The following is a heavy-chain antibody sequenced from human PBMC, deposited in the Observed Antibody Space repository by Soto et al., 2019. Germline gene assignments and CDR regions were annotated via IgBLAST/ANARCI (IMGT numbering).Heavy chain of an antibody. CDR1: GVTLSNYA. CDR3: ATGLLEAARLNY. V-gene: IGHV1-69*06. J-gene: IGHJ4*02. CDR2: LIPISASA. Sequence: QVQLVQSGAEVKKPGSSVKVSCRASGVTLSNYAISWVRQAPGQGLEWMGGLIPISASAKFAQKFQGRVTITADKCTRTAYMELSSLSFGDTAVYYGATGLLEAARLNYWGQGTLVTVSS. D-gene: IGHD3-22*01.